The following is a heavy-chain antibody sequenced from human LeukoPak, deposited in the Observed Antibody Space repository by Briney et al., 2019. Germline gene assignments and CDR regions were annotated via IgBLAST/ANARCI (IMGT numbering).Heavy chain of an antibody. CDR2: ISGYNGHT. J-gene: IGHJ4*02. V-gene: IGHV1-18*01. D-gene: IGHD2-2*01. CDR1: GYTFTSYG. CDR3: AREGYCNSTNCDKPFDY. Sequence: GASVKVSCKASGYTFTSYGITWVRQAPGQGLEWMGWISGYNGHTNYAQKFQGRVTMTTDTSTSTAYMELRSLRSDDTALYYCAREGYCNSTNCDKPFDYWGQGTLVTVSS.